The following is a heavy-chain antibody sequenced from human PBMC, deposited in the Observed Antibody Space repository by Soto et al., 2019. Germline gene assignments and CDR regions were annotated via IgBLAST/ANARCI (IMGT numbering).Heavy chain of an antibody. CDR2: FDPEDGET. Sequence: ASVKVSCKVSGYTLTEVSMHWVRQAPGKGXEWMGGFDPEDGETIYAQKFQGRVTMTEDTSTDTAYMELSSLRSEDTAVYYCATLRYCDILTGYWVTPGKYYFDYWGHGTLVTVSS. CDR3: ATLRYCDILTGYWVTPGKYYFDY. J-gene: IGHJ4*01. CDR1: GYTLTEVS. V-gene: IGHV1-24*01. D-gene: IGHD3-9*01.